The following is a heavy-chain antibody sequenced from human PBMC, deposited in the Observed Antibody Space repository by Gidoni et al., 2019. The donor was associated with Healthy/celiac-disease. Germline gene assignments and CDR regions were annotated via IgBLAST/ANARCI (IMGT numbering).Heavy chain of an antibody. CDR1: GFSLSTSGVG. CDR2: IYWNDDK. CDR3: ARTDCSSTSCYDPFDY. D-gene: IGHD2-2*01. Sequence: QITLKESGPTLVKPTQTLTLTCTFSGFSLSTSGVGVGWIRQPPGKALEWLALIYWNDDKRYSPSLKSRLTITKDTSKNQVVLTMTNMDPVDTATYYCARTDCSSTSCYDPFDYWGQGTLVTVSS. J-gene: IGHJ4*02. V-gene: IGHV2-5*01.